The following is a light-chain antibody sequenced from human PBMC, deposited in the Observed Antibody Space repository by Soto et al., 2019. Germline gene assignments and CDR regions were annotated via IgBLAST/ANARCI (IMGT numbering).Light chain of an antibody. CDR3: QQYNSSPT. J-gene: IGKJ1*01. CDR1: QSISSW. Sequence: DIQMTQSPSTLSASVGDRVTITCRASQSISSWLAWYQQKPGKAPKLLIYKASSLESGVPSRFSGSGSGTEFTLTISSLQPGDFATYYCQQYNSSPTFGQGTKAEIK. CDR2: KAS. V-gene: IGKV1-5*03.